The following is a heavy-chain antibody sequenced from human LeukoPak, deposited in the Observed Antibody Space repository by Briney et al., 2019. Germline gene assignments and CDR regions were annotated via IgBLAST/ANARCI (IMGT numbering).Heavy chain of an antibody. J-gene: IGHJ5*02. V-gene: IGHV3-49*04. CDR1: GFTFGDYA. CDR3: TRHIAAAGTGWFDP. D-gene: IGHD6-13*01. Sequence: GSLILSCTASGFTFGDYAMSWVRPAPGKGLGWVGFIISKAYGGTTEYAASVKGRFTISRDDSKSIAYRQMNSLKTEDTAVYYCTRHIAAAGTGWFDPWGQGTLVTVSS. CDR2: IISKAYGGTT.